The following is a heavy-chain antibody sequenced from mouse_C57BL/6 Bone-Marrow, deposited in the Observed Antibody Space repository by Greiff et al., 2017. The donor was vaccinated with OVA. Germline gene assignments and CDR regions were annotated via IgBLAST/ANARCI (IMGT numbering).Heavy chain of an antibody. D-gene: IGHD2-3*01. V-gene: IGHV5-17*01. CDR1: GFTFSDYG. Sequence: EVKLVESGGGLVKPGGSLKLSCAASGFTFSDYGMHWVRQAPEKGLEWVAYISSASSTIYYAATVKGRFTISRDNAKNTLVLQMTRLTSEDTAMYYCARIKNDGWSFEVWGTGTTVTVSS. CDR2: ISSASSTI. CDR3: ARIKNDGWSFEV. J-gene: IGHJ1*03.